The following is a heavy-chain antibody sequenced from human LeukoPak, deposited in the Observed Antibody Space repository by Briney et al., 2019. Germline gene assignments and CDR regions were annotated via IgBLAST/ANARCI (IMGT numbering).Heavy chain of an antibody. CDR2: ISSSTSYI. CDR1: GFTVDSNY. Sequence: GGSLRLSCAASGFTVDSNYLSWIRQAPGKGLEWVSSISSSTSYIYYADSVKGRFTISKDNAKNSLYLQMNSLRAEDTAVYYCARAGGSTVSHSDYWGQGTLVTVSS. D-gene: IGHD4-17*01. J-gene: IGHJ4*02. V-gene: IGHV3-21*01. CDR3: ARAGGSTVSHSDY.